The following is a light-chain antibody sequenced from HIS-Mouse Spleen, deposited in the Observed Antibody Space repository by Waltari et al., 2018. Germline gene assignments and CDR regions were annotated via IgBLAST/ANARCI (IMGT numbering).Light chain of an antibody. CDR3: QQLNSYPPT. Sequence: DIQLTQSPSFLSASVGDRVTITCRASKGISSYLAWDQQKPGKAPKLLISAASHLQSGVPSRFSGSGSGTEFTLTISSLQPEDFATYYCQQLNSYPPTFGQGTKVEIK. J-gene: IGKJ1*01. V-gene: IGKV1-9*01. CDR2: AAS. CDR1: KGISSY.